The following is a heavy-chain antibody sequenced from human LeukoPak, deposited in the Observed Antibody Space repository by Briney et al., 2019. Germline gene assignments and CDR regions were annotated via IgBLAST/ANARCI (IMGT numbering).Heavy chain of an antibody. Sequence: ASVKVSCKASGYTFTGYHMHWVRQAPGQGLEWMGRINPNSGDTNYAQKFQGRVTMTRDTSISTAYMELSRLRSDDAAVYYCARDYCSSTSCLFDYWGQGTLVTVSS. D-gene: IGHD2-2*01. CDR2: INPNSGDT. CDR1: GYTFTGYH. J-gene: IGHJ4*02. V-gene: IGHV1-2*06. CDR3: ARDYCSSTSCLFDY.